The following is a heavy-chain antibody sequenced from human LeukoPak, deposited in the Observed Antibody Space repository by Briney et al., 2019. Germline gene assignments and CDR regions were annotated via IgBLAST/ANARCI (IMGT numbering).Heavy chain of an antibody. CDR3: ARGSRGLAVAGLDY. J-gene: IGHJ4*02. V-gene: IGHV1-18*01. Sequence: ASVKVSCKASGYTFSSYGISWVRQAPGQGLEWMGWISIYKGNTSYAQKLQGRVTITTDTSTSTAYMEVRSLRSDDTAVYYCARGSRGLAVAGLDYWGQGTLVTVSS. D-gene: IGHD6-19*01. CDR1: GYTFSSYG. CDR2: ISIYKGNT.